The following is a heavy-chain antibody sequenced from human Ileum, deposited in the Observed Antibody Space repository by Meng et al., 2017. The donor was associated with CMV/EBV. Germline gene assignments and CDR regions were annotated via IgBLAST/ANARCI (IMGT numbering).Heavy chain of an antibody. Sequence: GQRVEAGGGLVPPGGSLRLSCAASGFSFTDTWMHWVRQTPGKGLVWVSRINPDGGTINYADSVKGRFTISRDNAKNTLYLQMNNLRDEDTAVYYCATAGNYRLDHWGQGTLVTVSS. CDR1: GFSFTDTW. CDR2: INPDGGTI. D-gene: IGHD1-7*01. CDR3: ATAGNYRLDH. V-gene: IGHV3-74*01. J-gene: IGHJ4*02.